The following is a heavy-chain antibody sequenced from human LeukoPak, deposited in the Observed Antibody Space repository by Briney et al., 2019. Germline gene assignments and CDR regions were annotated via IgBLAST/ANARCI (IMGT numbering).Heavy chain of an antibody. CDR1: GFTFSSYA. D-gene: IGHD3-22*01. CDR2: ISYDGSNK. J-gene: IGHJ4*02. V-gene: IGHV3-30*04. Sequence: GRSLRLSCAASGFTFSSYAMHWVRQAPGKGLEWVAVISYDGSNKYYADSVKGRFTISRGNSKNTLYLQMNSLRAEDTAVYYCARGGYYYDSSGYLDYWGQGTLVTVSS. CDR3: ARGGYYYDSSGYLDY.